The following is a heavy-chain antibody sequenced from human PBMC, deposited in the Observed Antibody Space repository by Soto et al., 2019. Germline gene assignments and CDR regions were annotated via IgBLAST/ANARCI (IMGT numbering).Heavy chain of an antibody. CDR2: ISWNRGSI. CDR3: VKDIHEQWLVSHFEY. Sequence: EVQLVESGGGSVQPGRSLRLSCVASGFTFESYAMHWVRPVPGQGLEWVSGISWNRGSIGYEDSVKGRFTISRDNAQKSLYLEMNSLRVEDTAFYYCVKDIHEQWLVSHFEYWGQGALVTVSS. CDR1: GFTFESYA. D-gene: IGHD6-19*01. J-gene: IGHJ4*02. V-gene: IGHV3-9*01.